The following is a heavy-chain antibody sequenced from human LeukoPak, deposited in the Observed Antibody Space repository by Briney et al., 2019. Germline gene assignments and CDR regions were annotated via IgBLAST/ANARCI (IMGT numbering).Heavy chain of an antibody. Sequence: SETLSLTCTVSGGSINSGGFYWSWIRQHPGKGLEWIGYIHYSGTTYYNPSLKSRVIISVDTSKNQFSLKLSSVTAADTAVYYCARGGEAVAGIADWFDPWGQGTLVTVSS. CDR1: GGSINSGGFY. CDR2: IHYSGTT. CDR3: ARGGEAVAGIADWFDP. D-gene: IGHD6-19*01. V-gene: IGHV4-31*03. J-gene: IGHJ5*02.